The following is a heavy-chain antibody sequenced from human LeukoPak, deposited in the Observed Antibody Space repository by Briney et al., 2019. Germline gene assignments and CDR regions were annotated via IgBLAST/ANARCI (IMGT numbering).Heavy chain of an antibody. CDR2: ISGSGDST. V-gene: IGHV3-23*01. J-gene: IGHJ6*03. Sequence: GGSLRLSCAASGFTFSSYAMNWVRQAPGKGLEWVSAISGSGDSTYYADSVKGRFTISRDNSKNTLYMQMNSLRAEDTAVYYCAKDGRIAARTYYYYMDVWGKGTTVTVSS. CDR1: GFTFSSYA. D-gene: IGHD6-6*01. CDR3: AKDGRIAARTYYYYMDV.